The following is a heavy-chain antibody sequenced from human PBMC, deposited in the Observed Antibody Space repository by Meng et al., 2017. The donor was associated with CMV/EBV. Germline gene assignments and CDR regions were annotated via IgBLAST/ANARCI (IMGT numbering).Heavy chain of an antibody. Sequence: ASVKVSCKVSGYTFTSYDINWVRQDTGQGLEWMGWMNPNSCNTGYAQKFQGRVTITRNTSISTAYMELSSLRSEDTAVYYCARNPQKGYDFWSGYSQTWNDAFDIWGQGTMVTVSS. J-gene: IGHJ3*02. CDR3: ARNPQKGYDFWSGYSQTWNDAFDI. D-gene: IGHD3-3*01. V-gene: IGHV1-8*03. CDR1: GYTFTSYD. CDR2: MNPNSCNT.